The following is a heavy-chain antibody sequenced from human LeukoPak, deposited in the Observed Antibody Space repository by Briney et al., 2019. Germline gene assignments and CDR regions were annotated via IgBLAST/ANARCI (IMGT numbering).Heavy chain of an antibody. Sequence: GRSLRLSCAASGFTFSSYGIHWVRQAPGKGLEWVAVISYDGSNKYYADSVKGRFTISRDNSMNTLYLQMNSLRAEDTAVYYCAKDNCSGGSCYFDYWGQGTLVTVSS. CDR2: ISYDGSNK. D-gene: IGHD2-15*01. J-gene: IGHJ4*02. CDR3: AKDNCSGGSCYFDY. V-gene: IGHV3-30*18. CDR1: GFTFSSYG.